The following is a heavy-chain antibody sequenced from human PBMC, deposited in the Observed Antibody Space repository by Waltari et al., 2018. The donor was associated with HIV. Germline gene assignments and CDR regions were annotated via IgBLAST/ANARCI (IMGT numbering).Heavy chain of an antibody. V-gene: IGHV4-59*01. CDR1: GGSISSYY. CDR2: IYYSGST. Sequence: QVQLQESGPGLVKPSETLSLTCTVSGGSISSYYWSWIRQPPGKGLEWIGYIYYSGSTNYNPSLKSRVTISVDTSKNQFSLKLSSVTAADTAVYYCARVMVRGAKWEGFDPWGQGTLVTVSS. CDR3: ARVMVRGAKWEGFDP. D-gene: IGHD3-10*01. J-gene: IGHJ5*02.